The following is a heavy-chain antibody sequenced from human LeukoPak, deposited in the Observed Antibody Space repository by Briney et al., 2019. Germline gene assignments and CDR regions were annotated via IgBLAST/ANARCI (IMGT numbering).Heavy chain of an antibody. Sequence: GGSLRLSCAASGFTFSSYWMHWVRQAPGKGLVWVSRISDGGSTTTYADSVKGRFTTSRDNAKNTLYLQMNGLRAEDTAVYYCSRSAYYDGSGNYYDYWGQGTLVTVSS. J-gene: IGHJ4*02. D-gene: IGHD3-22*01. CDR2: ISDGGSTT. CDR1: GFTFSSYW. V-gene: IGHV3-74*01. CDR3: SRSAYYDGSGNYYDY.